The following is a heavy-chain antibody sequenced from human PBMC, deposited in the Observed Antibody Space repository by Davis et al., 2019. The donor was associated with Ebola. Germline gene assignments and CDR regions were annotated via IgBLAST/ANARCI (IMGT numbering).Heavy chain of an antibody. Sequence: ASVKVSCKASGYTFTGYYMHWVRQAPGQGLEWMGWINPNSGGTNYAQKFQGRVTITADKSTSTAYMELSSLRSEDTAVYYCARDSGSYYFGYYYYMDVWGKGTTVTVSS. CDR1: GYTFTGYY. D-gene: IGHD1-26*01. J-gene: IGHJ6*03. V-gene: IGHV1-2*02. CDR3: ARDSGSYYFGYYYYMDV. CDR2: INPNSGGT.